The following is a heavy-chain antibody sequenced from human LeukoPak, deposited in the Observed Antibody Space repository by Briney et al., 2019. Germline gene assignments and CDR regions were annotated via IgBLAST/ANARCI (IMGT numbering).Heavy chain of an antibody. CDR2: ISYDGSNK. D-gene: IGHD1-14*01. V-gene: IGHV3-30*18. J-gene: IGHJ4*02. CDR1: GFTFSSYG. Sequence: GGSLRLSCAASGFTFSSYGMHWVRQAPGKGLEWVAVISYDGSNKYYADSVTGRFTISRDNSKNTLYLQMNSLRAEDTAVYHCAKGAGDDNLDYWGQGTLVTVSS. CDR3: AKGAGDDNLDY.